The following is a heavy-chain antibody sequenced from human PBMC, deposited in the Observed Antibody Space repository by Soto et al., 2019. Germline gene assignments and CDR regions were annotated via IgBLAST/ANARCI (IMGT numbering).Heavy chain of an antibody. J-gene: IGHJ6*02. CDR1: GGSFSGYY. Sequence: ETLSLTCAVYGGSFSGYYWSWIRQPPGKGLEWIGYINHSGSTNYNPSLKSRVTISVDRSKNQFSLKLSSVTAADTAVYYCARAHYGDYGYGMDVWGQGTTVTVSS. CDR2: INHSGST. V-gene: IGHV4-34*01. CDR3: ARAHYGDYGYGMDV. D-gene: IGHD4-17*01.